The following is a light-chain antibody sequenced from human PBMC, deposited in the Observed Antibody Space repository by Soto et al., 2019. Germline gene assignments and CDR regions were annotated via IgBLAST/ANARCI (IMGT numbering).Light chain of an antibody. CDR2: DVN. V-gene: IGLV2-14*01. Sequence: QSVLTQPASVSGSPGQSITISCTGTSSDVGGYNYVSWYQQHPGKAPKLTIYDVNNRPSGVSNRFSGSKSGNTASLTISGLQAEDEADYYCSSYTSSSTLGFGTGTKVTVL. CDR1: SSDVGGYNY. CDR3: SSYTSSSTLG. J-gene: IGLJ1*01.